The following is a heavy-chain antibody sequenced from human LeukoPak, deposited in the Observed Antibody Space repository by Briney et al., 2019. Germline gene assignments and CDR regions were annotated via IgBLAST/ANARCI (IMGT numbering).Heavy chain of an antibody. J-gene: IGHJ4*02. CDR2: ISWNSGSV. V-gene: IGHV3-9*01. D-gene: IGHD6-19*01. CDR1: GFTFDDYA. CDR3: AREGAVAGRGSFDY. Sequence: PGRSLRLSCAASGFTFDDYAVHWVRQAPGKGLEWVSGISWNSGSVAYADSVKGRFTISRDNAKNSLYLQMNSLRAEDTAVYYCAREGAVAGRGSFDYWGQGTLVTVSS.